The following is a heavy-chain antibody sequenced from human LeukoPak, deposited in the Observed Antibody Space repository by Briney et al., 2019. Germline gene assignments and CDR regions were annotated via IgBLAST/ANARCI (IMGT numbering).Heavy chain of an antibody. Sequence: GGSLRLSCAASGFTFDDYGMSWVRQAPGKGLEWVSGISWNSGSIGYADSVKGRFTISRDNAKNSLYLQMNSLRAEDTALYYCAVPRIGNYYGMDVWGQGTTVTVSS. CDR1: GFTFDDYG. J-gene: IGHJ6*02. D-gene: IGHD3-10*01. V-gene: IGHV3-9*01. CDR2: ISWNSGSI. CDR3: AVPRIGNYYGMDV.